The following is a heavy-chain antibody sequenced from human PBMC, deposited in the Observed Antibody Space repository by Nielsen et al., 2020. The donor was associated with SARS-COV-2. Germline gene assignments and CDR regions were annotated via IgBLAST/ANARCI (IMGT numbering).Heavy chain of an antibody. J-gene: IGHJ6*02. V-gene: IGHV1-2*06. D-gene: IGHD2-15*01. Sequence: WVRQAPGQELEWMGRIDPYTGDTSYAQNFQGRVTLTRDTSISTAYMDLSRLSFDDTAVYYCARAHCSGGSCYSYYYGMDVWGQGTTVTVSS. CDR2: IDPYTGDT. CDR3: ARAHCSGGSCYSYYYGMDV.